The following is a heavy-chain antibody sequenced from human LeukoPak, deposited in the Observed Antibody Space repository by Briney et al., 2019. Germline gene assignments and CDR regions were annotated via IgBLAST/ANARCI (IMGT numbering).Heavy chain of an antibody. CDR1: GFTFSSYS. D-gene: IGHD5-12*01. V-gene: IGHV3-21*01. J-gene: IGHJ4*02. CDR2: ISSSSSYI. Sequence: GGSLRLSCAASGFTFSSYSMNWVHQAPGKGLEWVSSISSSSSYIYYADSVKGRFTISRDNAKNSLYLQMNSLRAEVTAVYYCARGSTGYWDISYWGQGTLVTVSS. CDR3: ARGSTGYWDISY.